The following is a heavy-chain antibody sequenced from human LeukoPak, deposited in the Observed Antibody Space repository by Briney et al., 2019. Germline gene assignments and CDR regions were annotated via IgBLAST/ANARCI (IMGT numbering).Heavy chain of an antibody. CDR2: IWYDGGNK. CDR1: GFTFSSYG. Sequence: SGGSLGLSCAASGFTFSSYGMHWVRQAPGKGLEWVAVIWYDGGNKYYTDSVKGRFTISRDNAKNSLYLQMNSLRDEDTAVYYCARTSYSSSWYGYNWFDPWGQGTLVTVSS. J-gene: IGHJ5*02. V-gene: IGHV3-33*01. D-gene: IGHD6-13*01. CDR3: ARTSYSSSWYGYNWFDP.